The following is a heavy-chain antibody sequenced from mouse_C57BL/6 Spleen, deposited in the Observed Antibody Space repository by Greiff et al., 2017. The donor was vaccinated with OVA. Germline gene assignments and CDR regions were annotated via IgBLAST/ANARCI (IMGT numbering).Heavy chain of an antibody. CDR3: ARKYVAY. D-gene: IGHD2-14*01. J-gene: IGHJ3*01. Sequence: EVKLMESGPGLVKPSPSLSLTCSVSGYSITSGYYSNWIRKFPGNQLEWMGYIPYDGSNNYNPSLKNRTSITRDTSKNQFFLKLNAVTTEDTATYYCARKYVAYWGQGTLVTVSA. CDR2: IPYDGSN. V-gene: IGHV3-6*01. CDR1: GYSITSGYY.